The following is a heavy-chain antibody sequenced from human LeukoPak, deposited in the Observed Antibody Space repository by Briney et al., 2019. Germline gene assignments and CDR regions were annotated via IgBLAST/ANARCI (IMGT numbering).Heavy chain of an antibody. CDR2: IYYSGTT. CDR3: ARHVIVPTSASGYWFDP. J-gene: IGHJ5*02. Sequence: SETLSLTCTVSGGSISSSSYYWGWIRQPPGKGLESIGYIYYSGTTYYNPSLKSRVTISVDTSKNQFSLKLSSVTAADTAVYYCARHVIVPTSASGYWFDPWGQGTLLTVSS. CDR1: GGSISSSSYY. V-gene: IGHV4-39*01. D-gene: IGHD2/OR15-2a*01.